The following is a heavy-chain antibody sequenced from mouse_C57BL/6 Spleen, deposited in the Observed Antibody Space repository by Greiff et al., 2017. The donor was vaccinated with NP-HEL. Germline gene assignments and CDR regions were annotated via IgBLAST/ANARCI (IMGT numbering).Heavy chain of an antibody. J-gene: IGHJ3*01. CDR2: IYPGDGDT. D-gene: IGHD2-3*01. CDR1: GYAFSSSW. Sequence: VQLQQSGPELVKPGASVKISCKASGYAFSSSWMNWVKQRPGKGLEWIGRIYPGDGDTNYNGKFKGKATLTADKSSSTAYMQLSSLTSEDSAVYFCARAGVYDGYDCLAYWGQGTLVTVSA. V-gene: IGHV1-82*01. CDR3: ARAGVYDGYDCLAY.